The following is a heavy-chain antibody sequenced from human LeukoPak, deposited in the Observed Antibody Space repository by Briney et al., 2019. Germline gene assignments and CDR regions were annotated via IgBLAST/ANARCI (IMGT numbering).Heavy chain of an antibody. CDR2: IYYSGST. V-gene: IGHV4-59*01. CDR1: GGSISSYY. CDR3: ARDVLRGSRNGGGHWFDP. Sequence: NPSETLSLTCTVSGGSISSYYWSWIRQPPGKGLEWIGHIYYSGSTNYNPSLKSRVTISVDTSKNQFSLKLSSVTAADTAVYYCARDVLRGSRNGGGHWFDPWGQGTLVTVSS. D-gene: IGHD2-15*01. J-gene: IGHJ5*02.